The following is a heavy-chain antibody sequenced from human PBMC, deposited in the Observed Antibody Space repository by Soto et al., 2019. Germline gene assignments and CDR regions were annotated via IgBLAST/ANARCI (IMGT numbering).Heavy chain of an antibody. CDR1: GGTFSSYA. J-gene: IGHJ6*02. D-gene: IGHD3-3*01. CDR3: ARDERVDFWSGYSTSAYYGMDV. CDR2: IIPIFGTA. Sequence: ASVKVSCKASGGTFSSYAISWVRQAPGQGLEWMGGIIPIFGTANYAQKFQGRVTITADESTSTAYMELSSLRSEDTAVYYCARDERVDFWSGYSTSAYYGMDVWGQGTTVTVSS. V-gene: IGHV1-69*13.